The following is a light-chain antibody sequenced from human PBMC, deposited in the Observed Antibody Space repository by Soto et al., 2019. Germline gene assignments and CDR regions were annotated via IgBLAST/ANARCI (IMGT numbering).Light chain of an antibody. CDR1: QSVDNY. CDR3: HQRKSWPLT. J-gene: IGKJ4*01. Sequence: EIVLTQSPATLSLSPGERATLSCRASQSVDNYLAWYQQKPGQAPRLLISDPSNRATAIPSRFSGSGYGTEFTLTISSLEPEDFAVYYCHQRKSWPLTFGGGTKVEIK. V-gene: IGKV3-11*01. CDR2: DPS.